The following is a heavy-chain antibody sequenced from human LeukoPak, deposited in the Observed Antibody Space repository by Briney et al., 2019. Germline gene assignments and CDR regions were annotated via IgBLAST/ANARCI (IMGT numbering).Heavy chain of an antibody. CDR2: LYISGTT. CDR3: ASGYRYFDY. D-gene: IGHD5-18*01. J-gene: IGHJ4*02. V-gene: IGHV4-4*07. Sequence: SETLSLTCAVSGGSISSYYWSWIRRPAGKGLAWIGRLYISGTTNYTSSLQSRVTLSVHPPKHQFSLKLSSVTAARTAVYYCASGYRYFDYWGQGTLVTASS. CDR1: GGSISSYY.